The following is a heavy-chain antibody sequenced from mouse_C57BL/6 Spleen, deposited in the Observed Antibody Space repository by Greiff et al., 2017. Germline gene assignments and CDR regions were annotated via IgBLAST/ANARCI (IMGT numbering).Heavy chain of an antibody. CDR2: IWSGGST. D-gene: IGHD2-2*01. CDR3: ARNLVTESAMDD. J-gene: IGHJ4*01. V-gene: IGHV2-2*01. CDR1: GFSLTSYG. Sequence: VQLQQSGPGLVQPSQSLSITCTVSGFSLTSYGVHWVRQSPGKGLEWLGVIWSGGSTDYNAAFISRLSISKDNSKSQVFFKMNSLQAEDTAIYYCARNLVTESAMDDWGQGTSVTVSS.